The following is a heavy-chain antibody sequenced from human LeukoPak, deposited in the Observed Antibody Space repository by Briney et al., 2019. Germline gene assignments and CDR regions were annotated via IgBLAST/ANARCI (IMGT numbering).Heavy chain of an antibody. J-gene: IGHJ4*02. CDR1: GFTFSSYA. Sequence: PGGSLRLSCAASGFTFSSYAVSWVRPAPGKGLEWGAAISGSGRGTYSAASVKGRFTISRDNSKNTLYLQMNSLRAEDTAVYYCAHTYYYDSSGYSTFDYWGQGTLVTVSS. D-gene: IGHD3-22*01. V-gene: IGHV3-23*01. CDR3: AHTYYYDSSGYSTFDY. CDR2: ISGSGRGT.